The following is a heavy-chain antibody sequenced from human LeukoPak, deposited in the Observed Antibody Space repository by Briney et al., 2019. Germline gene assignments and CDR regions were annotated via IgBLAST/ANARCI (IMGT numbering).Heavy chain of an antibody. D-gene: IGHD2-2*01. Sequence: GGSLRLSCAASGFNFNTYTMNWVRQAPGKGLEWVSSISSDSSYIYYADAVHGRFTVPRDNAKYSLYLQMNSLRAEDTAVYYCAREMAVVPAAMGGPFDYWGQGTLVTVSS. CDR1: GFNFNTYT. V-gene: IGHV3-21*01. J-gene: IGHJ4*02. CDR2: ISSDSSYI. CDR3: AREMAVVPAAMGGPFDY.